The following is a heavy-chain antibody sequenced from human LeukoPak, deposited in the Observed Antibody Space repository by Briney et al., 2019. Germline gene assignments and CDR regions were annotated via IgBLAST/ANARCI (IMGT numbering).Heavy chain of an antibody. D-gene: IGHD2-2*01. V-gene: IGHV3-53*01. CDR3: AKVSSFHLDY. CDR2: IYSGGST. Sequence: GGSLRLSCAASGFTVSSNYMSWVRQAPGKGLEWVSIIYSGGSTFYADSVKGRFTISRDNSKNTLYLQMNSLRAEDTAVYYCAKVSSFHLDYWGQGTLVTVSS. J-gene: IGHJ4*02. CDR1: GFTVSSNY.